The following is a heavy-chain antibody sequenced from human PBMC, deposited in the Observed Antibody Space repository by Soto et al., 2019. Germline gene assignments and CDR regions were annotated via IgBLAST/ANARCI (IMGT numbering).Heavy chain of an antibody. CDR2: IYHSGST. Sequence: SETLSLTCGVSGYSISSGYYLGWILQPPWKGLEWIGSIYHSGSTYYNPSLKSRVTISVDTSKNQFSLKLSSVTAADTAVYYCARETPNAGIVGATHNAFDYWGQGTLVTVSS. CDR3: ARETPNAGIVGATHNAFDY. CDR1: GYSISSGYY. D-gene: IGHD1-26*01. V-gene: IGHV4-38-2*02. J-gene: IGHJ4*02.